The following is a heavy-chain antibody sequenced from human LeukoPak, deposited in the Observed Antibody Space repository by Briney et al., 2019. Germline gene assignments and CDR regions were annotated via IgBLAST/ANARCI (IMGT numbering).Heavy chain of an antibody. Sequence: PGGSLRLSCAASGFTFSSYAMSWVRQAPGKGLEWIGYIYYSGSTNYNPSLKSRVTISVDRSKNQFSLKLSSVTAADTAVYYCARSDRQVVPAAHDYWGQGTLVTVSS. V-gene: IGHV4-59*12. CDR2: IYYSGST. D-gene: IGHD2-2*01. J-gene: IGHJ4*02. CDR1: GFTFSSYA. CDR3: ARSDRQVVPAAHDY.